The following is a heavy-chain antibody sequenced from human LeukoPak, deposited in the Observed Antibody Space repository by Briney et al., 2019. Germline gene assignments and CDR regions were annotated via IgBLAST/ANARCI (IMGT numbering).Heavy chain of an antibody. CDR2: INPNSGGT. Sequence: GASVKVSCKASGYTFTGYYMHWVRQAPGQGLEWMGWINPNSGGTNYAQKFQGRVTMTRDTSISTAYMELSSLRSEDTAVYYCARGRGASRRGYFDYWGQGTLVTVSS. CDR1: GYTFTGYY. V-gene: IGHV1-2*02. CDR3: ARGRGASRRGYFDY. J-gene: IGHJ4*02.